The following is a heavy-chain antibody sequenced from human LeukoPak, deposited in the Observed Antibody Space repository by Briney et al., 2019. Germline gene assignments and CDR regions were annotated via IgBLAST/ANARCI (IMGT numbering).Heavy chain of an antibody. CDR2: ITNTGSNT. D-gene: IGHD6-13*01. CDR3: AKAPMEDSWYIHFDF. V-gene: IGHV3-23*01. J-gene: IGHJ4*02. Sequence: PGGSLRLSCAASGFTFSTYAMTWVRQATGKGLEWVSTITNTGSNTYYADSAKGRFTISRDNSKNTLYLQINSLRVEDTAIYYCAKAPMEDSWYIHFDFWGQGTLVTVSS. CDR1: GFTFSTYA.